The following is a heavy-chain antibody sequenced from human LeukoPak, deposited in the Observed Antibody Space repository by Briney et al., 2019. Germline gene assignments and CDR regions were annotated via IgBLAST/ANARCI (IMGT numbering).Heavy chain of an antibody. CDR1: GGSIISGGYY. CDR3: ARGGGFWSGYYPHDY. CDR2: IYYSGST. J-gene: IGHJ4*02. D-gene: IGHD3-3*01. Sequence: SQTLSLTCTFSGGSIISGGYYWSWIRQHPGRGLGWIGYIYYSGSTYYNPSLKSRVTISVDTSKNQFSLKLSSVTAADTAVYYCARGGGFWSGYYPHDYWGQGTLVTVSS. V-gene: IGHV4-31*03.